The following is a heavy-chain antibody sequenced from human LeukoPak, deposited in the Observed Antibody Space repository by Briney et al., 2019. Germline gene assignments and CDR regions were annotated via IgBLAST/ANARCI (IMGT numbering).Heavy chain of an antibody. J-gene: IGHJ2*01. CDR3: AREAGIIPLSWYFDL. Sequence: ASVKVSCKASGYTFTSYGISWVRQAPGQGLEWMGWISAYNGNTNYAQKLQGRVTMTTDTSTSTAYMELRSLRSDDTAVYYCAREAGIIPLSWYFDLWGRGTLVTVSS. V-gene: IGHV1-18*01. CDR2: ISAYNGNT. D-gene: IGHD3-16*02. CDR1: GYTFTSYG.